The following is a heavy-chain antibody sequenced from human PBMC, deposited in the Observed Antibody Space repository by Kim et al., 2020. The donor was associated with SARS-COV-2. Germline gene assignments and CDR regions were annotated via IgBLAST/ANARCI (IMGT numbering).Heavy chain of an antibody. J-gene: IGHJ4*02. CDR1: GGSISSYY. Sequence: SETLSLTCTVSGGSISSYYWSWIRQTPGKGLEWIGYINYSGNTNYNPSLRSRVTISINTSKNQSSLKLSSVTAADTAVYYCAGCIAATGTYFDYWGQGTLVTVSS. D-gene: IGHD6-13*01. CDR3: AGCIAATGTYFDY. CDR2: INYSGNT. V-gene: IGHV4-59*03.